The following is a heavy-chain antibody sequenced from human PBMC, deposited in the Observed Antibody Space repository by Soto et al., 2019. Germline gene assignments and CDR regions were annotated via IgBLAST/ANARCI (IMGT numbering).Heavy chain of an antibody. J-gene: IGHJ6*02. CDR2: IKQDGSEK. CDR3: ARDLGRTAAGNYYYYAMDV. D-gene: IGHD2-2*01. V-gene: IGHV3-7*01. Sequence: GGSLRLSCAASGFTFSNYWMNWVRQAPGKGLEWVANIKQDGSEKYFVDSVKGRFTISRDNAKNSLYLQMNSLRAEDTAVYYCARDLGRTAAGNYYYYAMDVWGQGTTVTVSS. CDR1: GFTFSNYW.